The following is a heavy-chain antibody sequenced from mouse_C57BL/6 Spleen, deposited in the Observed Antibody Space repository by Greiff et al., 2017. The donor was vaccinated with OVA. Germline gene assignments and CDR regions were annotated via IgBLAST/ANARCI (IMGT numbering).Heavy chain of an antibody. CDR2: IYPGDGDT. CDR3: ARDFTTVVATNFDV. CDR1: GYAFRSYW. D-gene: IGHD1-1*01. Sequence: VQLQQSGAELVKPGASVKISCKASGYAFRSYWMNWVKQRPGKGLEWIGQIYPGDGDTNYNGKFKGKATLTADKSSSTAYMQLSSLTSEDSAVYFCARDFTTVVATNFDVWGTGTTVTVSS. J-gene: IGHJ1*03. V-gene: IGHV1-80*01.